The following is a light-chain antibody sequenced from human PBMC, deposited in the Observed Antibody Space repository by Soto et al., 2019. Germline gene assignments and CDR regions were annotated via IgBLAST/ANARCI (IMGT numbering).Light chain of an antibody. Sequence: IQMTQSPSTLSASVGDRVTITCRASQSISSWLAWYQQKPGKAPKLLIYDASSLESGVPSRFSGSGSGTEFTLNISSLQADDFATYYCQQYNSYLFGQGTKVDIK. CDR1: QSISSW. CDR3: QQYNSYL. J-gene: IGKJ1*01. V-gene: IGKV1-5*01. CDR2: DAS.